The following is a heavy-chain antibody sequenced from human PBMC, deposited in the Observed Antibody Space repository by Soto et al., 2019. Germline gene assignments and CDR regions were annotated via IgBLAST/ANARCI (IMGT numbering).Heavy chain of an antibody. D-gene: IGHD3-22*01. Sequence: EVQLVESGGNLARPGESLRLSCAASGFKFDDYAFHWVRLAPGKGPEWVSGINWNGAYSGYADSVKGRFTISRDNAGNSVYLQMDTLRSEDTSLYYCARVHSSGWYVEPYDAWGQGTMVTVSS. CDR3: ARVHSSGWYVEPYDA. V-gene: IGHV3-9*01. J-gene: IGHJ3*01. CDR1: GFKFDDYA. CDR2: INWNGAYS.